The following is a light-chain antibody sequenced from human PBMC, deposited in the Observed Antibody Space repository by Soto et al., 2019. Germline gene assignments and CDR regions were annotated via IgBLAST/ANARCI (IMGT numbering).Light chain of an antibody. V-gene: IGLV2-23*02. Sequence: QSVLTQPASVSGSPGQSITISCTGTSSDFGSYNLVSWYQQHPGKAPKLMISEVFKRPSGVSNRFSGSKYGNTASLTISGLQAEDEADYHCCSYAVSSSYVFGTGTKLTVL. CDR2: EVF. CDR1: SSDFGSYNL. J-gene: IGLJ1*01. CDR3: CSYAVSSSYV.